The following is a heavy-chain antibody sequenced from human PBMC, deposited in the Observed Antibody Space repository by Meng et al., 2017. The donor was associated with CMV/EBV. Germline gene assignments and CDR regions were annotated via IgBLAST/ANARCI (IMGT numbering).Heavy chain of an antibody. CDR3: ARAISYDFWSGYFSMGS. CDR2: IYYSGST. J-gene: IGHJ4*02. V-gene: IGHV4-39*07. Sequence: GSLRLSCTVSGGSISSSSYYWGWIRQPPGKGLEWIGSIYYSGSTYYNPSLKSRVTISVDTSTNQFSLKLSSVTAADTAVYYCARAISYDFWSGYFSMGSWGQGTLVTVSS. CDR1: GGSISSSSYY. D-gene: IGHD3-3*01.